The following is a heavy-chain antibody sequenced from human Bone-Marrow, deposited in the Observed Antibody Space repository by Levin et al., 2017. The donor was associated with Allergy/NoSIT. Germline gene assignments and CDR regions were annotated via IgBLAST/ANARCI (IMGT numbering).Heavy chain of an antibody. CDR1: GFTLSTYG. V-gene: IGHV3-30*18. D-gene: IGHD3/OR15-3a*01. J-gene: IGHJ6*02. Sequence: GGSLRLSCAASGFTLSTYGMHWVRQAPGRGLEWVAVMSYDGTKKYYADSVKGRFTISRDNSNNTLSLRMNSLRPEDTALYYCAKDRIVGQFMTYGMDGWGQGTTVTVSS. CDR2: MSYDGTKK. CDR3: AKDRIVGQFMTYGMDG.